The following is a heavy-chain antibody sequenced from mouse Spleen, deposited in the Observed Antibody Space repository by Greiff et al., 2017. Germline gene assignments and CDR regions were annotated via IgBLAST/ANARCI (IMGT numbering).Heavy chain of an antibody. V-gene: IGHV5-17*01. CDR3: ARDAYWYFDV. CDR2: ISSGSSTI. J-gene: IGHJ1*01. CDR1: GFTFSDYG. Sequence: EVKLVESEGGLVQPGSSMKLSCAASGFTFSDYGMHWVRQAPEKGLEWVAYISSGSSTIYYADTVKGRFTISRDNAKNTLFLQMTSLRSEDTAMYYCARDAYWYFDVWGAGTTVTVSS.